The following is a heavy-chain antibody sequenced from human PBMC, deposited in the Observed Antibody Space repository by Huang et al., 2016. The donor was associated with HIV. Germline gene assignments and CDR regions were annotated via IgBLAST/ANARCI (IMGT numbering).Heavy chain of an antibody. Sequence: QVQLVESGGGVVRPGRSLRLSCAASRFTFSKFAMHWVRQDPGKGLEWMEVISYDGSSKQYADSVTGRLTISRDNSNNTLYLQMNSLTVEDTAVYYCTKGHYYDTNGYVAFDIWGQGTMVTVSS. J-gene: IGHJ3*02. CDR3: TKGHYYDTNGYVAFDI. CDR1: RFTFSKFA. CDR2: ISYDGSSK. D-gene: IGHD3-22*01. V-gene: IGHV3-30*18.